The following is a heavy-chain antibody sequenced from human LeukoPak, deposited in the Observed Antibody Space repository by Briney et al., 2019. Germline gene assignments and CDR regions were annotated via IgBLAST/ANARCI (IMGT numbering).Heavy chain of an antibody. Sequence: ASVRVSCKASGYTFTSYGISWVRQAPGQGLEWMGWINPNSGGTNYAQKFQDRVTMTRDTSISTAYMELNRLRSDATAVYYCATAPLSGYSSGWYSFDYWGQGTLVAVSS. CDR3: ATAPLSGYSSGWYSFDY. V-gene: IGHV1-2*02. CDR1: GYTFTSYG. D-gene: IGHD6-19*01. J-gene: IGHJ4*02. CDR2: INPNSGGT.